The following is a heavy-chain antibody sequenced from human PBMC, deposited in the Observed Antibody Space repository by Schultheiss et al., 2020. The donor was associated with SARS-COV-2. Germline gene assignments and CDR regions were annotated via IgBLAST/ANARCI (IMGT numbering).Heavy chain of an antibody. J-gene: IGHJ4*02. Sequence: GESLKISCAASGFTFSSYAMHWVRQAPGKGLEWVAVISYDGSNKYYADSVKGRFTISRDNSKNTLYLQMNSLRAEDTAVYYCAREPRGYSFDYWGQGTLVTVSS. CDR2: ISYDGSNK. CDR1: GFTFSSYA. V-gene: IGHV3-30*01. CDR3: AREPRGYSFDY. D-gene: IGHD5-18*01.